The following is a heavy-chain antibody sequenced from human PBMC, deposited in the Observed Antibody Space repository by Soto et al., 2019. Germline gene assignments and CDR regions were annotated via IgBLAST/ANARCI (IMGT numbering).Heavy chain of an antibody. CDR2: IIPIFGTA. Sequence: GASVKVSCKASGGTFSSYAISWVRQAPGQGLEWMGGIIPIFGTANYAQKFQGRVTITADESTSTAYMELSSLRSEDTAVYYCARDYYGSGTYYYGMDVWGQGTTVTVSS. CDR3: ARDYYGSGTYYYGMDV. CDR1: GGTFSSYA. D-gene: IGHD3-10*01. J-gene: IGHJ6*02. V-gene: IGHV1-69*13.